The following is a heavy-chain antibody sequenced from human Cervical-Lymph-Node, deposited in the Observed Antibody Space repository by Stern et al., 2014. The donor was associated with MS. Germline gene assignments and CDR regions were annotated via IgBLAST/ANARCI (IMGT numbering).Heavy chain of an antibody. CDR3: AKDRRGGYNYLFGMDV. V-gene: IGHV3-30*18. Sequence: QVQLVESGGRLVKPGGSLRLSCAASGFTFSTYSMNWVRQAPGMGLEWVASISYDGSNFYYADSGKGRFTISRDNSKKTLHLQMNSLRPDDTAMYFCAKDRRGGYNYLFGMDVWGQGTTVTVSS. CDR2: ISYDGSNF. D-gene: IGHD5-18*01. CDR1: GFTFSTYS. J-gene: IGHJ6*02.